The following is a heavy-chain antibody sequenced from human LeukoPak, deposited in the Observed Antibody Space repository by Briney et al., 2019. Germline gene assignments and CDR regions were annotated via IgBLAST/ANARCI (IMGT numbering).Heavy chain of an antibody. Sequence: SETLSLTCTVSGGSINIGGDYWSWIRHHPEKGLECIGYIHYSGSTYYTPSFKSRVSMSVDTSKNQFSLNLSSVTAADTAVYYCARVIRGSWFDPWGQGTLVSVS. D-gene: IGHD3-16*01. CDR1: GGSINIGGDY. V-gene: IGHV4-31*03. CDR2: IHYSGST. J-gene: IGHJ5*02. CDR3: ARVIRGSWFDP.